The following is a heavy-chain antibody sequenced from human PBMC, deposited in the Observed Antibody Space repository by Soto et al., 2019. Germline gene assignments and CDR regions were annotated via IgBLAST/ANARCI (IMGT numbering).Heavy chain of an antibody. V-gene: IGHV4-31*03. CDR1: GGSLSFGGYY. Sequence: SETLYLTCTVFGGSLSFGGYYWSWLRQHPGKGLEWIAYIYYSGSTYYNPSLKSRVTISVDTSKNQFSLKLSSVTAAATAVYYCVRVRMNWFDPWGQGSLVTVS. J-gene: IGHJ5*02. CDR2: IYYSGST. CDR3: VRVRMNWFDP.